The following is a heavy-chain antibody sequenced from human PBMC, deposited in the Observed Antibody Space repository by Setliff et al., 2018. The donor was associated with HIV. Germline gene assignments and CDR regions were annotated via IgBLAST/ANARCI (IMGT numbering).Heavy chain of an antibody. Sequence: SETLSLTCAVSGYSISSSNWWAWFRQPPGKGLEWIGYIYHNGNTNYNPSLRSRVTMSIDTSKDQFFLKLSSVTALDTATYYCARMGNSYDSSGSYDYFDYWGRGTLVTVSS. CDR2: IYHNGNT. J-gene: IGHJ4*02. CDR1: GYSISSSNW. CDR3: ARMGNSYDSSGSYDYFDY. D-gene: IGHD3-22*01. V-gene: IGHV4-28*06.